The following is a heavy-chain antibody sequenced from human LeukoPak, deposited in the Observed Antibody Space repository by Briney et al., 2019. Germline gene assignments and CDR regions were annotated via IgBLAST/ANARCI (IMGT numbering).Heavy chain of an antibody. J-gene: IGHJ4*02. V-gene: IGHV3-30*03. Sequence: GGSLRLSCAASGFTFSSFGMHWVRQAPGKGLEWVTVTSYDGNEKYYADSVKGRFTISRDNSKNTVYLQMNSLRAVDTAVYYCATGGTRAATGRMGFWGQGTLVTVSS. CDR3: ATGGTRAATGRMGF. D-gene: IGHD6-25*01. CDR2: TSYDGNEK. CDR1: GFTFSSFG.